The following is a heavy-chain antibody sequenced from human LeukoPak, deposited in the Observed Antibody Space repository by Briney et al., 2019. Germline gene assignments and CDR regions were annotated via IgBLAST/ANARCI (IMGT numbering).Heavy chain of an antibody. V-gene: IGHV3-23*01. CDR3: ATVSRRCSSTSCYMVY. D-gene: IGHD2-2*02. CDR2: ISGSGGST. J-gene: IGHJ4*02. Sequence: GGSLRLSCAASGFTFSSYAMSWVRQAPGKGLEWVSAISGSGGSTYYADSVKGRFTISRDNSKNTLYLQMNSLRAEDTAVYYCATVSRRCSSTSCYMVYWGQGTLVTVSS. CDR1: GFTFSSYA.